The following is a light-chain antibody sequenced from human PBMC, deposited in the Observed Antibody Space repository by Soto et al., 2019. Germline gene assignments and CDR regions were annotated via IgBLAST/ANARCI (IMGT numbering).Light chain of an antibody. CDR2: EVS. Sequence: QSLLTQPASVSGSPGQSITISCTGTSSDIGVYNYVSWYQQHPGKAPKLVICEVSNRPSGVSSRFSGSKSGNTASLTISGLRAEDEADYYCTSFTTTNIWVFGGGTQLTVL. CDR1: SSDIGVYNY. CDR3: TSFTTTNIWV. V-gene: IGLV2-14*01. J-gene: IGLJ3*02.